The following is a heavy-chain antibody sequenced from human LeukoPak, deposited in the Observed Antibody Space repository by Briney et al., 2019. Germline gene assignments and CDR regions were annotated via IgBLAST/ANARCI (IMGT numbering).Heavy chain of an antibody. D-gene: IGHD6-6*01. Sequence: RAGGSLRLSCAASGFTFSSYAMSWVRQAPGKGLEWVSAISGSGGSTYYADSVKGRFTISRDNSKNTLYLQMNSLRAEDTAVYYCAKVEGSSIAARVFDYWGQGTLVTVSS. V-gene: IGHV3-23*01. CDR3: AKVEGSSIAARVFDY. CDR1: GFTFSSYA. CDR2: ISGSGGST. J-gene: IGHJ4*02.